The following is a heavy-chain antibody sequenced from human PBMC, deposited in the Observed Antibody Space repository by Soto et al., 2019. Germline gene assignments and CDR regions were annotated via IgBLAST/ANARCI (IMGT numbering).Heavy chain of an antibody. CDR2: ISDEGSNK. D-gene: IGHD6-13*01. CDR1: GFTFSSYA. J-gene: IGHJ4*02. V-gene: IGHV3-30-3*01. CDR3: AGDALGVAAAGTVTGADY. Sequence: QVQLVESGGGVVQPGRSLRLSCAASGFTFSSYAMHWVCQAPGKGLEWVAVISDEGSNKYYADSVKGRFTISRDNSKNTLYLQMNSLRAEDTAVYYCAGDALGVAAAGTVTGADYWGQGTLVTVSS.